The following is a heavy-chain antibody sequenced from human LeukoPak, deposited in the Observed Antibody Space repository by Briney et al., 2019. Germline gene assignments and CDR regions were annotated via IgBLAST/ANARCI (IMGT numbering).Heavy chain of an antibody. CDR2: IKSKTDGGTA. CDR3: TTSSLAARRRATKYYYYGMDV. V-gene: IGHV3-15*01. J-gene: IGHJ6*02. D-gene: IGHD6-6*01. CDR1: GFTFSNAR. Sequence: PGRSLRPACAAAGFTFSNARMSWVRQAPGKGLEWVGRIKSKTDGGTAAYAALVKRRLTSSRSDSKTTLYLQMNGQKTEDTAVYYCTTSSLAARRRATKYYYYGMDVWGPGTTVTVSS.